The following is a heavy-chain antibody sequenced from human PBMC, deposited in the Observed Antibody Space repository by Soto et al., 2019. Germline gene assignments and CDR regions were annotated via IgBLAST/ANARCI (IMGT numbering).Heavy chain of an antibody. D-gene: IGHD3-3*01. V-gene: IGHV4-31*03. Sequence: QVQLQESGPGLVKPSQTLSLTCTVSGGSISSGGYYWSWIRQHPGKGLEWIGYIYYSGSTYYNPSLKSRVTISVDTSKNQFSLKLSSVTAADTAVYYCASREGSIGWSLPGAFDIWGQGTMVTVSS. CDR2: IYYSGST. CDR3: ASREGSIGWSLPGAFDI. CDR1: GGSISSGGYY. J-gene: IGHJ3*02.